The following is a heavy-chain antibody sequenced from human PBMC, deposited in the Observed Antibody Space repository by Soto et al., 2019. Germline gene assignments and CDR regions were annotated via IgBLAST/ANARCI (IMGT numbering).Heavy chain of an antibody. J-gene: IGHJ6*03. CDR1: GFTFSSYG. Sequence: QVQLVESGGGVVQPGRSLRLSCAASGFTFSSYGMHWVRQAPGKGLEWVAVIWYDGSNKYYADSVKGRFTISRDNSKNTLYLQMNSLRAEDMAVYYCARHAETTGIAARRIYYYYYMDVWGKGTTVTVSS. V-gene: IGHV3-33*01. CDR2: IWYDGSNK. D-gene: IGHD6-6*01. CDR3: ARHAETTGIAARRIYYYYYMDV.